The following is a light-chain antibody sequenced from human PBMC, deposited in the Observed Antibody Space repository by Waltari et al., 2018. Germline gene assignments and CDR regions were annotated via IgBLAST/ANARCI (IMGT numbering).Light chain of an antibody. V-gene: IGLV1-40*01. J-gene: IGLJ2*01. CDR3: QSFDSSLVV. CDR2: GNR. Sequence: QSVLTQPPSASGAPGQRVTVSCTGSSSNIGAGSDVNWYQLLPGTAPKLLIYGNRNRPSGVPDRFSGSKSGTSASLVITGLQAEDEADYYCQSFDSSLVVFGGGTKLTVL. CDR1: SSNIGAGSD.